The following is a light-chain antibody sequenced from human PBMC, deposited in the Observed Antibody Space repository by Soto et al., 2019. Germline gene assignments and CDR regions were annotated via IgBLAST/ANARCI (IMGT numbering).Light chain of an antibody. Sequence: QSALTQPASVSGSPGQSITISCTGTSSDIGTYNYVSWYQQHPGTAPKLMIYDVDYRPSGVSNRFSGSKSGNTASLTISGLQAEDEADYYCSSYTSSSTLVFGGGTKLTVL. J-gene: IGLJ2*01. CDR2: DVD. CDR1: SSDIGTYNY. CDR3: SSYTSSSTLV. V-gene: IGLV2-14*01.